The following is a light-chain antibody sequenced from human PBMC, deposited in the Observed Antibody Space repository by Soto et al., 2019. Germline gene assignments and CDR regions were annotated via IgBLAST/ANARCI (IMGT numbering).Light chain of an antibody. Sequence: IQMTQSPSSLSASVGDRVTITCRASQGVREDVGWYQQKPGKAPKLLIYSASTLQSGVPSRFSGSGSGTDFTLTISSLQPEDFATYYCLQESNYPLTFGGGTKVEIK. J-gene: IGKJ4*01. V-gene: IGKV1-6*01. CDR1: QGVRED. CDR2: SAS. CDR3: LQESNYPLT.